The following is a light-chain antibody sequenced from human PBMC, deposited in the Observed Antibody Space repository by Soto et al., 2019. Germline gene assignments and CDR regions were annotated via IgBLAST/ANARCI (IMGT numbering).Light chain of an antibody. CDR2: EAS. V-gene: IGKV1-8*01. CDR1: QDIGTY. Sequence: AIRMTQSPSSFSASTGDRVSITCRATQDIGTYLAWYQQIPGKAPKLLIYEASIFESGVPSRFSGSGSGTQFTLTISSLQPEDFATYYCQHVNSYPLSFGGGTKVDIK. CDR3: QHVNSYPLS. J-gene: IGKJ4*01.